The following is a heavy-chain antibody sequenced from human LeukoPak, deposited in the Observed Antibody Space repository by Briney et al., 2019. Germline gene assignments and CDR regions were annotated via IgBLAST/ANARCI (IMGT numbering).Heavy chain of an antibody. V-gene: IGHV4-4*07. CDR3: ARVGDYALKD. CDR2: FYNSGST. D-gene: IGHD3-16*01. Sequence: ETLSLTCTVSGGSISNYYWSWIRQPAGKGLEWIGRFYNSGSTNCNPSLKSRVTMSVDTSKNQFSLKLSSVTAADTAVYYCARVGDYALKDWGQGTLVTVSS. J-gene: IGHJ4*02. CDR1: GGSISNYY.